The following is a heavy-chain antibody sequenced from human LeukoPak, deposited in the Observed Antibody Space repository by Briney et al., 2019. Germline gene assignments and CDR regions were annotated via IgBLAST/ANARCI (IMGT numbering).Heavy chain of an antibody. D-gene: IGHD2-21*01. CDR3: VKGTQYCGGDCYDY. CDR1: GFTFSSYE. Sequence: PGGSLRLSCAASGFTFSSYEMNWVRQAPGKGLEWVSYISSSGSTIYYADSVKGRFTISRDNAKNSLYLQMNSLRAEDTAVYYCVKGTQYCGGDCYDYWGQGTLVTVSS. CDR2: ISSSGSTI. V-gene: IGHV3-48*03. J-gene: IGHJ4*02.